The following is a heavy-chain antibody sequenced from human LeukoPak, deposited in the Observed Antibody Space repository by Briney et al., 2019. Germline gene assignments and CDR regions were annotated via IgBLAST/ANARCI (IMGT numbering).Heavy chain of an antibody. V-gene: IGHV3-23*01. CDR3: AKSVARVSGWYGLDV. CDR2: ISGSGGST. Sequence: GGSLRLSCAASGFTFSSYAMSWVRQAPGKGLEWVSSISGSGGSTYYADSVKGRFTISRDNSENTLYLQMNSLRAEDTAVYYCAKSVARVSGWYGLDVWGQGTTVTVSS. CDR1: GFTFSSYA. D-gene: IGHD6-19*01. J-gene: IGHJ6*02.